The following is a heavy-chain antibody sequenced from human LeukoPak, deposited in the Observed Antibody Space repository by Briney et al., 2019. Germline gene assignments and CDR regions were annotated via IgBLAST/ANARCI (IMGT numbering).Heavy chain of an antibody. D-gene: IGHD5-24*01. CDR2: IYTSGST. V-gene: IGHV4-61*02. CDR1: GGSISSGSYY. J-gene: IGHJ3*02. CDR3: ARDQMATLEAFDI. Sequence: KPSQTLSLTCTVSGGSISSGSYYWSWIRQPAGKGLEWIGRIYTSGSTNYNPSLKSRVTISVDTSKNQFSLKLSSVTAADTAVYYCARDQMATLEAFDIWGQGTMVTVSS.